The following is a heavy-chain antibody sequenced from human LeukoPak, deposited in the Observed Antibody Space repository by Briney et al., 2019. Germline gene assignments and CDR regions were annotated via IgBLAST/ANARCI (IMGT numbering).Heavy chain of an antibody. Sequence: ASVKVSCKASGYTFTSHCVHWVRQAPGQGLEGMGIINPSGDNTNYAQNFQGRVTMTRDTSTSTVYMELSSLRSEDTAVYYCARGRGDGSGSHAPKADFYCMDVWGQGTTVTVSS. CDR2: INPSGDNT. D-gene: IGHD3-10*01. CDR1: GYTFTSHC. J-gene: IGHJ6*02. V-gene: IGHV1-46*01. CDR3: ARGRGDGSGSHAPKADFYCMDV.